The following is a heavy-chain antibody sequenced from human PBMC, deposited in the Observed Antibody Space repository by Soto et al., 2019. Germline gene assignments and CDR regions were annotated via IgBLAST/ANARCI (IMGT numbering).Heavy chain of an antibody. J-gene: IGHJ6*02. CDR1: GGSISSGGYY. CDR2: IYYSGST. Sequence: SETLSLTCTVSGGSISSGGYYWSWIRQHPGKGLEWIGYIYYSGSTYYNPSLKSRVTISVDTSKNQFSLKLGSVTAADTAVYYCAREVTMVRGMTYYYYGMDVWGQGTTVTVSS. D-gene: IGHD3-10*01. V-gene: IGHV4-31*03. CDR3: AREVTMVRGMTYYYYGMDV.